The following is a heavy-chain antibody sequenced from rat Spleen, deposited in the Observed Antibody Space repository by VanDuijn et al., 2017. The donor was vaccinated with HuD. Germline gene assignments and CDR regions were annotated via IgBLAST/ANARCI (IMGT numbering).Heavy chain of an antibody. CDR2: ITYDGGTT. V-gene: IGHV5-20*01. CDR1: GFIFSDYY. Sequence: EVQLVESGGGLVQPGRSLKLSCAASGFIFSDYYMAWVRQAPTKGLEWVASITYDGGTTYFRDSVKGRFTIPRDNAKSSLYLQMDSLRSEDTATYYCARRHYGYTDYFDYWGQGVMVTVSS. CDR3: ARRHYGYTDYFDY. J-gene: IGHJ2*01. D-gene: IGHD1-9*01.